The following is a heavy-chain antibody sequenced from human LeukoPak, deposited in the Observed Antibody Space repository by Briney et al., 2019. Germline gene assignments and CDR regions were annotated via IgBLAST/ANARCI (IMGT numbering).Heavy chain of an antibody. V-gene: IGHV1-46*01. CDR1: GYTFTSYY. CDR2: INPSGGST. CDR3: ARSSESLQYCSGGTCSYFDY. D-gene: IGHD2-15*01. Sequence: GASVKVSCKASGYTFTSYYMHWVRQAPGQGLEWMGIINPSGGSTSYAQKFQGRVTMTRDTSATTVYMELSSLRSEDTAVYYRARSSESLQYCSGGTCSYFDYWGQETLVTVSS. J-gene: IGHJ4*02.